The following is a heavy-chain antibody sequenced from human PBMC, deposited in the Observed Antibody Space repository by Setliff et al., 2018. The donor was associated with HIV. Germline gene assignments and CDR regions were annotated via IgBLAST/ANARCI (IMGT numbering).Heavy chain of an antibody. Sequence: ESLQISCKGSGYYFTSYWIGWVRQMPGKGLEWMGIIYPGDSDTRISPSFQGQVTITADKSITTAYLQGRSLKASDTAMYYCARHVLVTRDVRYFDYWGQGTLVTVSS. D-gene: IGHD2-21*02. CDR3: ARHVLVTRDVRYFDY. CDR2: IYPGDSDT. J-gene: IGHJ4*02. CDR1: GYYFTSYW. V-gene: IGHV5-51*01.